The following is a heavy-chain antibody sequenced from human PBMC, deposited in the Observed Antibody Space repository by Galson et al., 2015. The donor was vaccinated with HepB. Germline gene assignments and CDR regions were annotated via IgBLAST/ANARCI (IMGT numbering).Heavy chain of an antibody. Sequence: SLRLSCAASGFSFGDYAMHWVRHSPGKGLEWVSEISWDSGKIAYVDSVKGRFTISRDNLENVVYLHMNSLSSEDTAIYYCVREGHSTDRHYAEYFPHWGQGTPVTVSS. V-gene: IGHV3-9*01. CDR3: VREGHSTDRHYAEYFPH. CDR1: GFSFGDYA. D-gene: IGHD2-8*02. CDR2: ISWDSGKI. J-gene: IGHJ1*01.